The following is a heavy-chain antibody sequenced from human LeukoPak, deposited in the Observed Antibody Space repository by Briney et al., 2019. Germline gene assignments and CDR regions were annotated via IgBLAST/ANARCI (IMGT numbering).Heavy chain of an antibody. CDR1: GFTFDDYA. CDR2: ISWNSGSI. J-gene: IGHJ3*02. D-gene: IGHD6-13*01. CDR3: AKTQERSGIAAAGTDAFDI. Sequence: PGGSLRLSCAASGFTFDDYAMHWVRQAPGKGLEWVSGISWNSGSIGYADSVKGRFTISRDNAKNSLYLQMNSLRAEDTALYYCAKTQERSGIAAAGTDAFDIWGQGTMVTVSS. V-gene: IGHV3-9*01.